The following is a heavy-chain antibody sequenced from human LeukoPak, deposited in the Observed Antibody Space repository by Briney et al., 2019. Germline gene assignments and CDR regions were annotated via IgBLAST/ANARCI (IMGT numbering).Heavy chain of an antibody. Sequence: SETLSLTCTVSGYSISSGYYWGWIRQPPRKGLEWIGSIHHSGSTYYNPSLKSRVTISVDTSKNQFSLKLSSVTAADTAVYYCAKELAAGNGGQPFDYWGQGTLVTVSS. CDR3: AKELAAGNGGQPFDY. D-gene: IGHD6-13*01. V-gene: IGHV4-38-2*02. CDR1: GYSISSGYY. CDR2: IHHSGST. J-gene: IGHJ4*02.